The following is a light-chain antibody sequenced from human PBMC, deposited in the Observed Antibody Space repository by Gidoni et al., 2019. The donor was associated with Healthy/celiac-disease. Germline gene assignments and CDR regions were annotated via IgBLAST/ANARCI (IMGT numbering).Light chain of an antibody. CDR2: KAS. V-gene: IGKV1-5*03. J-gene: IGKJ1*01. CDR3: QQYNSYSGGT. Sequence: DIQMTQSPSTLSASVGDRVTITCRASQSISSGLAGYQRKQGKAPKLLIYKASSLESGVPSRFSGSGSGTEFTLTISSLQPDDFATYYCQQYNSYSGGTFGQGTKVEIK. CDR1: QSISSG.